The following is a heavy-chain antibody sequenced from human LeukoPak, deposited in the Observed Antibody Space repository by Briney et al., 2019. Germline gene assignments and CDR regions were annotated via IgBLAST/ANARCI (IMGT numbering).Heavy chain of an antibody. J-gene: IGHJ5*02. Sequence: GGSLRLSCAASGFTFSSCAMSWVRQAPGKGLEWVSAISGSGGSTYYADSVKGRFTISRDNSKNTLYLQMNSLRAEDTAVYYCAKDQGAYYDFWSGLNWFDPWGQGTLVTVSS. CDR1: GFTFSSCA. V-gene: IGHV3-23*01. D-gene: IGHD3-3*01. CDR2: ISGSGGST. CDR3: AKDQGAYYDFWSGLNWFDP.